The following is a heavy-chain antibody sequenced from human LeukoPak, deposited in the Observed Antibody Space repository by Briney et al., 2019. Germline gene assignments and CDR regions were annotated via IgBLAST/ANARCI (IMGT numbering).Heavy chain of an antibody. CDR3: ARGEEFYDSSGYRRLDS. CDR1: GFTFSNHA. V-gene: IGHV3-64*01. J-gene: IGHJ4*02. CDR2: INSNGANT. D-gene: IGHD3-22*01. Sequence: PGGSLRLSCAASGFTFSNHAMHWVRQAPGKALEYVAVINSNGANTFHAKSLNDRFTISRDNSKNILYLQMGSLRAEDMAVYYCARGEEFYDSSGYRRLDSWGPGHLVVVSS.